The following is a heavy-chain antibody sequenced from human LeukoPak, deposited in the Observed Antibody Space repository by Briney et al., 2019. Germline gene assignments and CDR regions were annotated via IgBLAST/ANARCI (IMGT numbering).Heavy chain of an antibody. CDR1: RFTFSTYA. CDR3: AKNSSSAESNFDY. V-gene: IGHV3-30*02. D-gene: IGHD6-25*01. J-gene: IGHJ4*02. Sequence: GGSLRLSCAASRFTFSTYAMHWVRPAPGKGLGWVSLIWPDGSKKYYADSVKGRFAISRENSKNTVYLQMNDLSPEDTALYFCAKNSSSAESNFDYWGQGTLLTVSS. CDR2: IWPDGSKK.